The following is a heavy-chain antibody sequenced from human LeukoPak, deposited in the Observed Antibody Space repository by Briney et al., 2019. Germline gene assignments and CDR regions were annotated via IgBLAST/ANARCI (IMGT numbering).Heavy chain of an antibody. Sequence: ASVKVSCKASGYTFPSFGITWVRQAPGQGLEWMGWISDYNGYTNYAQRLQGRVTMTTDTSTSTAYMELRSLRSDDTAMYYCARMSYGDYLYGDYWGQGTLVTVS. CDR1: GYTFPSFG. CDR2: ISDYNGYT. CDR3: ARMSYGDYLYGDY. V-gene: IGHV1-18*01. J-gene: IGHJ4*02. D-gene: IGHD4-17*01.